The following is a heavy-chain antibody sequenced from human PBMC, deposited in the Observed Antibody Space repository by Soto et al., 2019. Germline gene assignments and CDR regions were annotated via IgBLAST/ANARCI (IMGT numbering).Heavy chain of an antibody. Sequence: QVQLVESGGGEVQPGRSLTISCAASGFTFSTYGMHWVRQTPGKGLEWVAVISYDGTNKYYSDSVKGRFTISRDNFKKTLNLQMNSLRADDTAVYSSAKDLQSYGDYDYYCYGMDVWGLGTRVTVSS. J-gene: IGHJ6*02. CDR3: AKDLQSYGDYDYYCYGMDV. CDR2: ISYDGTNK. V-gene: IGHV3-30*18. D-gene: IGHD4-17*01. CDR1: GFTFSTYG.